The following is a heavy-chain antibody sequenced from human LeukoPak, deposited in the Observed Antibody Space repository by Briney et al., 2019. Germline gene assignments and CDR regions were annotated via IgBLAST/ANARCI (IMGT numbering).Heavy chain of an antibody. CDR1: GFTFSNPW. CDR3: TTYRRWRYNVVDY. V-gene: IGHV3-15*01. Sequence: PGGSLTLSCAASGFTFSNPWMSWVRHAPWKWREWVGRIKSKPDGGTTNYAAPVKARFTTTRNDSKTTMYLQMNSLKTENTAVYYGTTYRRWRYNVVDYWGQGTLVTVSS. D-gene: IGHD5-24*01. CDR2: IKSKPDGGTT. J-gene: IGHJ4*02.